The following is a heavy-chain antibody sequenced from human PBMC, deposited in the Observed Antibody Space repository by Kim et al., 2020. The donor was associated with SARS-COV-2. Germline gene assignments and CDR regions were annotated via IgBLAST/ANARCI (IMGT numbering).Heavy chain of an antibody. V-gene: IGHV3-53*01. D-gene: IGHD4-17*01. Sequence: GGSLRLSCAASGFTVSSNYMSWVRQAPGKGLEWVSVIYSGGSTYYADSVKGRFTISRDNSKNTLYLQMNSLRAEDTAVYYCARDLSRRGLRGGNYYYYYGMDVWGQGTTVTVSS. CDR1: GFTVSSNY. CDR2: IYSGGST. CDR3: ARDLSRRGLRGGNYYYYYGMDV. J-gene: IGHJ6*02.